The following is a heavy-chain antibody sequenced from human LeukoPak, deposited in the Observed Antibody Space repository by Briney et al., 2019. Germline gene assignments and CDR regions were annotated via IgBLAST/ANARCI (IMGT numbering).Heavy chain of an antibody. V-gene: IGHV4-34*01. J-gene: IGHJ4*02. CDR3: ARAYPRRYFDY. Sequence: SETLSLTCAVYGGSFSGYYWSWIRQPPGKGLEWIGEINHSGSTNYNPSLKSRVTISVDTSKNQFSLKLSSVTAADTAVYYCARAYPRRYFDYWGQGTLVTVSS. CDR2: INHSGST. CDR1: GGSFSGYY.